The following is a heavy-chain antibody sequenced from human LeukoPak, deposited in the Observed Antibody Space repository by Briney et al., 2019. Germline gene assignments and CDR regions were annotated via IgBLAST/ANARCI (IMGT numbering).Heavy chain of an antibody. Sequence: PSETLSLTCTVSGGSLSSGSYYWGWIRQPPGKGLEWIANIYYSGSTYYNPSLKSRVTISVETSKNQFSLKLTSVTAADTAVYYCARDGRFPPEVLPRYFDYWGQGTLVTVSS. CDR3: ARDGRFPPEVLPRYFDY. V-gene: IGHV4-39*07. CDR2: IYYSGST. J-gene: IGHJ4*02. D-gene: IGHD1-26*01. CDR1: GGSLSSGSYY.